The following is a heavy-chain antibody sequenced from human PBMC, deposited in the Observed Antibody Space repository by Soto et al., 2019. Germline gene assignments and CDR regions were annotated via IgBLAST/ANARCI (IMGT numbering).Heavy chain of an antibody. D-gene: IGHD1-26*01. CDR2: IYWDDDK. CDR3: AHRRELWELLPIHSGSFDY. Sequence: QITLKESGPTLVKPTQTLTLTCTFSGFSLSTSGVGVGWIRQPPGKALEWLALIYWDDDKRYSPSLKSRLTITKDTSKNQVVLTMTNMDPVDTATYYCAHRRELWELLPIHSGSFDYWGQATLVTVSS. J-gene: IGHJ4*02. V-gene: IGHV2-5*02. CDR1: GFSLSTSGVG.